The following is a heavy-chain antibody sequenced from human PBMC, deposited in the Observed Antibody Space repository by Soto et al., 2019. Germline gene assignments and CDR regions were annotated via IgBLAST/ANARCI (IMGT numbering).Heavy chain of an antibody. D-gene: IGHD7-27*01. CDR1: GGSVRTGSYH. V-gene: IGHV4-61*01. CDR2: IPNNGSP. CDR3: ARIGWGGDS. J-gene: IGHJ4*02. Sequence: QVQLQESGPGRVKPSETLSLTCSVSGGSVRTGSYHWSWIRQPPGTGLEWIGFIPNNGSPDYNPSLKSRVVVSIDRSKNQFSLKVNSVTAADTAVYLCARIGWGGDSWGQGTLVTVSS.